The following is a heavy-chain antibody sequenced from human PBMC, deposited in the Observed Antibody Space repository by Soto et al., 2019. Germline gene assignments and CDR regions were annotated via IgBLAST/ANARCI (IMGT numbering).Heavy chain of an antibody. D-gene: IGHD2-8*01. CDR2: IYYSGST. CDR1: GGSISSYY. CDR3: ARDGIVLIGDGMDV. J-gene: IGHJ6*02. Sequence: SETLSLTCTVSGGSISSYYWSWIRQPPGKGLEWIGYIYYSGSTNYNPSLKSRVTISVDTSKNQFSLKLSSVTAADTAVYYCARDGIVLIGDGMDVRGQGTTVTGSS. V-gene: IGHV4-59*01.